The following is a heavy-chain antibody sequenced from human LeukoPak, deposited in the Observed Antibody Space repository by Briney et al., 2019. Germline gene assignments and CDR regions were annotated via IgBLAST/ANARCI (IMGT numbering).Heavy chain of an antibody. D-gene: IGHD3-3*02. CDR1: GGSISSYY. Sequence: PSETLSLTCTVSGGSISSYYWSWIRQPAGKGLEWIGRIYTSGSTNYNPSLKSRVTMSVDTSKNQFSLKLSSVTAADTVVYYCARQAIFGPDYYYYYMDVWGKGTTVTVSS. CDR2: IYTSGST. V-gene: IGHV4-4*07. CDR3: ARQAIFGPDYYYYYMDV. J-gene: IGHJ6*03.